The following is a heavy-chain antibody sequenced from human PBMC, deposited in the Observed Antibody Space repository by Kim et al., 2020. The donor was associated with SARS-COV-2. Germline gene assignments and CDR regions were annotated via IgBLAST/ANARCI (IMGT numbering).Heavy chain of an antibody. CDR1: GGSISSYY. CDR3: ARPNSGGADAFDI. D-gene: IGHD3-16*01. Sequence: SETLSLTCTVSGGSISSYYWSWIRQPPGKGLEWIGYIYYSGSTNYNPSLKSRVTISVDTSKNQFSLKLSSVTAADTAVYYCARPNSGGADAFDIWGQGTMVTVSS. J-gene: IGHJ3*02. V-gene: IGHV4-59*08. CDR2: IYYSGST.